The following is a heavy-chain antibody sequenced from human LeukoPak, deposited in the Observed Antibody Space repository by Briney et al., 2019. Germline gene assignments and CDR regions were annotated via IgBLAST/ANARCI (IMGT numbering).Heavy chain of an antibody. J-gene: IGHJ5*02. D-gene: IGHD6-13*01. V-gene: IGHV3-7*01. CDR1: GFTFSSYW. Sequence: GGSLRPSCAASGFTFSSYWMSWVRQAPGKGLEWVANIKQDGSEKYYVDSVKGRFTISRDNAKNSLYLQMNSLRAEDTAVYYCAREVGSSWYLAQNWFDPWGQGTLVTVSS. CDR3: AREVGSSWYLAQNWFDP. CDR2: IKQDGSEK.